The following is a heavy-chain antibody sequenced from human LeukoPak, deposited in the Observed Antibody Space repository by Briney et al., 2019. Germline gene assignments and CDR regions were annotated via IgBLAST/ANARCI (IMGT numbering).Heavy chain of an antibody. Sequence: GGSLRLSCAASGFTFSTYAMHWVRQAPGKGLEWVAAVSYDGSNKNYADSVKGRFTISRDNAKNSLYLQMNSLRAEDTAVYYCARDLGYSSGPNYWGQGTRVTVSS. D-gene: IGHD6-19*01. CDR2: VSYDGSNK. CDR1: GFTFSTYA. CDR3: ARDLGYSSGPNY. J-gene: IGHJ4*02. V-gene: IGHV3-30*04.